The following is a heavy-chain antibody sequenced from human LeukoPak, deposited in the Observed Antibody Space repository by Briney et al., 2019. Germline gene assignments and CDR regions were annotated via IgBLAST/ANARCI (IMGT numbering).Heavy chain of an antibody. Sequence: SETLPLTCTVSGGCISSYYWSWIRQPAGEGLEYIGHIYTSGSTNYNPPLKSRVTMSIDTSKNQFSLKLNSVTATDTAVYYYARDVVIVVPAARRSYYYKDVWGKGTTVTVSS. CDR3: ARDVVIVVPAARRSYYYKDV. D-gene: IGHD2-2*01. CDR1: GGCISSYY. J-gene: IGHJ6*03. CDR2: IYTSGST. V-gene: IGHV4-4*07.